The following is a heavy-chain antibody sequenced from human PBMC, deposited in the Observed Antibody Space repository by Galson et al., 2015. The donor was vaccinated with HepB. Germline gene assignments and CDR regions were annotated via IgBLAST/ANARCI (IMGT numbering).Heavy chain of an antibody. CDR2: LSSSGSII. D-gene: IGHD3-22*01. J-gene: IGHJ4*02. Sequence: PVQPLEYISYLSSSGSIIYYAASVWGRFTISRDNAKHSLSLQMNSLSAEDTAVYYCARGTQLSDNLGYDSDTLDYWGQETLVTVSS. CDR3: ARGTQLSDNLGYDSDTLDY. V-gene: IGHV3-11*01.